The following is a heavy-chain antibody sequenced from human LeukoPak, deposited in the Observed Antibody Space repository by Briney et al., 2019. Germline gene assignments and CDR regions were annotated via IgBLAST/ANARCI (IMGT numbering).Heavy chain of an antibody. CDR3: ARGHRIAAAPFDP. Sequence: SETLSLTCTVSGGSISSGSYYWRWIRQPAGKGLEWIGRIYTSGSTNYNPSLKSRVTISVDTSKNQFSLKLSSVTAADTAVYYCARGHRIAAAPFDPWGQGTLVTVSS. CDR1: GGSISSGSYY. J-gene: IGHJ5*02. CDR2: IYTSGST. V-gene: IGHV4-61*02. D-gene: IGHD6-13*01.